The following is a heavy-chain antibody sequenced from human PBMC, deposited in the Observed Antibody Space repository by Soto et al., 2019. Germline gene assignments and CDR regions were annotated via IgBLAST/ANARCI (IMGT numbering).Heavy chain of an antibody. V-gene: IGHV4-30-2*01. J-gene: IGHJ4*02. D-gene: IGHD1-1*01. CDR3: ARAGAKPLYD. CDR2: TYHSGST. CDR1: GGSISSGGYS. Sequence: SETLSLTCAVSGGSISSGGYSWSWIRQPPGKGLEWIGYTYHSGSTYYNPSLKSRVTISVDRSKNQFSLKLSSVTAADTAVYYCARAGAKPLYDWGQGTLVTVSS.